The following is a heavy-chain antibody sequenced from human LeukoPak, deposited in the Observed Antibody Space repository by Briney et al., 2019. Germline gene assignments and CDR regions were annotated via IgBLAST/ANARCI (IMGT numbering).Heavy chain of an antibody. Sequence: SETLSLTCAVYGGSFSGYYWSWIRQPPGKGLEWIGEINHSGSTNYNPSLKSRVTISVDTSKNQFPLKLSSVTAADTAVYYCARGRIVGANDAFDIWGQGTMVTVSS. V-gene: IGHV4-34*01. CDR2: INHSGST. J-gene: IGHJ3*02. CDR1: GGSFSGYY. D-gene: IGHD1-26*01. CDR3: ARGRIVGANDAFDI.